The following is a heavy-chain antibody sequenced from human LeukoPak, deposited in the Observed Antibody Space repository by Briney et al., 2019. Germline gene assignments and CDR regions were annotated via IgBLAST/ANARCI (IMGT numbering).Heavy chain of an antibody. CDR1: GGSISSSGYY. D-gene: IGHD5-24*01. CDR3: ARTGMATVNYFDY. V-gene: IGHV4-31*03. J-gene: IGHJ4*02. Sequence: SETLSLTCTVSGGSISSSGYYWTWIRQLPGKGLEWIGYIHHSGSTDYNPSLKSRVTISVDTSKNQFSLKLSSVTAADTAVYYCARTGMATVNYFDYWGQGTLVTVSS. CDR2: IHHSGST.